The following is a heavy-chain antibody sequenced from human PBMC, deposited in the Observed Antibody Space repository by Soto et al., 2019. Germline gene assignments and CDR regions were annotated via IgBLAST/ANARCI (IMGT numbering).Heavy chain of an antibody. CDR3: ARSRTGTTYGGMDV. J-gene: IGHJ6*02. V-gene: IGHV3-66*01. D-gene: IGHD1-7*01. CDR1: GFAVSSNY. Sequence: EVQLVESGGGLVQPGGSLRLSCAASGFAVSSNYMTWVRQAPGKGLEWVSVIHSGGDTHYADSVRGRFTISRDNSKNTLYLQMNRLRAEDTAVYYCARSRTGTTYGGMDVWGQGTTVTVSS. CDR2: IHSGGDT.